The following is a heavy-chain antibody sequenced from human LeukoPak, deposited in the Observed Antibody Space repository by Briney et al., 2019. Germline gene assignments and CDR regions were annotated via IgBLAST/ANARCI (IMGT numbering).Heavy chain of an antibody. CDR2: INWKGGRT. CDR1: GFTFHDYG. CDR3: AREYYGSGSYYNVGY. D-gene: IGHD3-10*01. Sequence: GGSLRLSCAASGFTFHDYGMSWVRQPPGKGLEWDSGINWKGGRTGYADSVKGRFTISRDNAKKSLYVQMNSLRAEDTALYYCAREYYGSGSYYNVGYWGQGTLVTVSS. V-gene: IGHV3-20*04. J-gene: IGHJ4*02.